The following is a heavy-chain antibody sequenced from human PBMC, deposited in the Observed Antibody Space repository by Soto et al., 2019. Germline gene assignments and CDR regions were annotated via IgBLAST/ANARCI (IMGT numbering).Heavy chain of an antibody. J-gene: IGHJ4*02. Sequence: QVQLQESGPGLVKSLETLSLTCTVSGGSMSNYYWSWIRQPPGKGLEWIGYIHDSGSTKFSPSLKRRVTISLDTSKNQFSLKLTSATAADTAVYFCARGSRSGYYAYWGQGTLVTVSS. D-gene: IGHD3-3*01. CDR2: IHDSGST. CDR1: GGSMSNYY. CDR3: ARGSRSGYYAY. V-gene: IGHV4-59*13.